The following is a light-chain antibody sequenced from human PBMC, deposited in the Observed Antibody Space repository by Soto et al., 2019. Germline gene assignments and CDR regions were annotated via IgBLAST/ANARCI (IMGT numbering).Light chain of an antibody. J-gene: IGLJ2*01. CDR3: SSYAGSNNVV. CDR2: EVS. Sequence: QSALTQPPSASGSPGQSVTISCTGTSSDVGGNNYVSWYQQHPGKAPKFMIYEVSKRPSGVPDRFSGSKSGNTASLTVSGLQAEDEADYYCSSYAGSNNVVFGGGTKLTVL. V-gene: IGLV2-8*01. CDR1: SSDVGGNNY.